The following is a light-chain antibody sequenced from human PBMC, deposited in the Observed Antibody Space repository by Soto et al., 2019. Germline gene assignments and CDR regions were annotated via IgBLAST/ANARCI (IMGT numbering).Light chain of an antibody. CDR1: SSDVGKYDR. Sequence: QSLLTQPPPLSGAPGQSVTISLTGTSSDVGKYDRVSWYQQPPGTAPKLIIYEVTNRPSGVPARFSGSKSGNTASLTISGLQAEDEADYYCSSYTSTSRYVFGAGTKV. V-gene: IGLV2-18*02. J-gene: IGLJ1*01. CDR2: EVT. CDR3: SSYTSTSRYV.